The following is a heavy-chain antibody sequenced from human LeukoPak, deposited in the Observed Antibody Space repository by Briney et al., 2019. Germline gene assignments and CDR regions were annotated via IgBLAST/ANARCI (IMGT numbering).Heavy chain of an antibody. Sequence: GASVKVSCKASGYTFTSYGISWVRQAPGQGLEWMGGIIPIFGTANYAQKFQGRVTITADESTSTAYMELSSLRSEDTAVYYCARAGDYYGMDVWGQGTTVTVSS. CDR2: IIPIFGTA. CDR3: ARAGDYYGMDV. J-gene: IGHJ6*02. CDR1: GYTFTSYG. V-gene: IGHV1-69*13. D-gene: IGHD3-10*01.